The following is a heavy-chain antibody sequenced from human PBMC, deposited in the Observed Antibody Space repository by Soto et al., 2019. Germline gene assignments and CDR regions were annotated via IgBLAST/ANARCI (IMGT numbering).Heavy chain of an antibody. Sequence: GGSLRLSCAASGFTFSSYWMSWVRQAPWKGLEWVANIKQDGSEKYYVDSVKGRFTISRDNAKNSLYLQMNSLRAEDTAVYYCARDVPRITIFGYNWFDPWGQGTLVTVSS. J-gene: IGHJ5*02. D-gene: IGHD3-3*01. CDR3: ARDVPRITIFGYNWFDP. V-gene: IGHV3-7*01. CDR1: GFTFSSYW. CDR2: IKQDGSEK.